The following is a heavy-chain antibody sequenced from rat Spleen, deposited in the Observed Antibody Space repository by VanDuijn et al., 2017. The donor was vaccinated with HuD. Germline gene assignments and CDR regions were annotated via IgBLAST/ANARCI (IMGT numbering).Heavy chain of an antibody. Sequence: EVQLVESGGGLVQPGRSLKLSCAASGFTFINYYMAWVRQAPTKGLEWVATISYDGSSTYYRDSVKGRFTISRDNAKSTLYLQMDSLRSEDTATYYCATDGFYDGTYYAVYVMDAWGQGASVTVSS. J-gene: IGHJ4*01. CDR1: GFTFINYY. D-gene: IGHD1-12*02. CDR3: ATDGFYDGTYYAVYVMDA. V-gene: IGHV5-29*01. CDR2: ISYDGSST.